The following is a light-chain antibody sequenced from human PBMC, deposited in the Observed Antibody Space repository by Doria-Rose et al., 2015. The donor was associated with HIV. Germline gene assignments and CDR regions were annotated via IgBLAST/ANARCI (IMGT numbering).Light chain of an antibody. Sequence: DIQMTQSPESLGMSLGERATLNCKSNQSLLYTSKNYLAWYQQEPGQHPKLLIYWASTRQSGVPARFSGSGSGTDFTLTISSLEAEDVAVYYCQQYYDTPSFGPGTTVDIK. CDR3: QQYYDTPS. J-gene: IGKJ3*01. CDR2: WAS. CDR1: QSLLYTSKNY. V-gene: IGKV4-1*01.